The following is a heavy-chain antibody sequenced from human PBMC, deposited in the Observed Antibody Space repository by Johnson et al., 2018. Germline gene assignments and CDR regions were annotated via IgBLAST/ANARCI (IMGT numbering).Heavy chain of an antibody. CDR2: ISSSSSYI. V-gene: IGHV3-21*01. D-gene: IGHD6-13*01. CDR1: GFTFSSYS. Sequence: VQLVQSGGGLVKPGGYRRLSCAASGFTFSSYSMNWVRQAPGKGLEWVSSISSSSSYIFYADSGKGRFPIPRDNSKNTLDLQMNSLRAEDTAVYYCAKDWEVAAVGTGGYFHHWGQGTLVTVSS. J-gene: IGHJ1*01. CDR3: AKDWEVAAVGTGGYFHH.